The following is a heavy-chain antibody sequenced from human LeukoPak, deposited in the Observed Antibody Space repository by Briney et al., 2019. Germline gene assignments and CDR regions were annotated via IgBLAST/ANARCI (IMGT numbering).Heavy chain of an antibody. CDR1: GFAFSSYR. D-gene: IGHD2-21*01. CDR2: ISSSGSTI. V-gene: IGHV3-48*04. CDR3: ARVKGDLYYYYGMVV. J-gene: IGHJ6*02. Sequence: GGSLRLSCAASGFAFSSYRMNWVRQAPGKGLEWVSYISSSGSTIYYADSVKGRFTISRDNAKNSLYLQMNSLRAEDTAVYYCARVKGDLYYYYGMVVWGQGTTVTVSS.